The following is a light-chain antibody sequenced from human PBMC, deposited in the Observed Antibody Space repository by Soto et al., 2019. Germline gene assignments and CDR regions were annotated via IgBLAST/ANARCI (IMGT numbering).Light chain of an antibody. CDR3: QQYNNWPYT. V-gene: IGKV3-15*01. J-gene: IGKJ2*01. CDR1: QSVSSN. Sequence: EIVMTQSPVTLSVSPGERAALSCRASQSVSSNFAWYQQKPGQAPRLLIYGASTRATGIPARFSGSGSEIEFTLTIISLQSEDFAVYYCQQYNNWPYTFGQGTKLEIK. CDR2: GAS.